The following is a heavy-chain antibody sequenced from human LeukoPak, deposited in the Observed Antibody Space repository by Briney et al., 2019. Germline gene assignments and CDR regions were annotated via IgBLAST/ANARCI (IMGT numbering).Heavy chain of an antibody. CDR1: GGAISSGDYY. CDR3: ARPYYYDSRIDP. D-gene: IGHD3-22*01. Sequence: PSETLSLTCTVSGGAISSGDYYWSWIRQPPGKGLEWIAYMYYSGSTYYNPSLKSRVTMSADTSKNQLSLKLSSVTAADTAVYYCARPYYYDSRIDPWGQGILVTVSS. CDR2: MYYSGST. J-gene: IGHJ5*02. V-gene: IGHV4-30-4*01.